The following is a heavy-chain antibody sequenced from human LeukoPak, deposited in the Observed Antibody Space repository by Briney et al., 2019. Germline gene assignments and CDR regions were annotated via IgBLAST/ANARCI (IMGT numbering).Heavy chain of an antibody. CDR1: GGSISSGDYY. Sequence: SETLSLTCTVSGGSISSGDYYWSWIRQPPGKGLEWIGYIYYSGSTYYNPSLKSRVTISVDTSKNQFSLKLSSVTAADTAVYYCARDPEDIVAPYYFDYWGQGTLVTVSS. CDR2: IYYSGST. V-gene: IGHV4-30-4*01. J-gene: IGHJ4*02. D-gene: IGHD5-12*01. CDR3: ARDPEDIVAPYYFDY.